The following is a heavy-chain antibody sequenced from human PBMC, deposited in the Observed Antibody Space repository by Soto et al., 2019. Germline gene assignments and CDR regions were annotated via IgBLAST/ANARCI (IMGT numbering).Heavy chain of an antibody. Sequence: SETLSLTCTVSGGSISSYYWSWIRQPPGKGLEWIGYIYYSGSTNYNPSLKSRVTISVDTSKNQFSLKLSSVTAADTAVYYCARAGETVAGHFYFDYWGQGALVTVSS. J-gene: IGHJ4*02. CDR1: GGSISSYY. V-gene: IGHV4-59*01. CDR2: IYYSGST. D-gene: IGHD6-19*01. CDR3: ARAGETVAGHFYFDY.